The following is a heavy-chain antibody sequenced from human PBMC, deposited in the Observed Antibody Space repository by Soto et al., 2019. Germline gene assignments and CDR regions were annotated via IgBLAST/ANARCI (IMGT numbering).Heavy chain of an antibody. CDR2: IIHSEST. D-gene: IGHD1-26*01. Sequence: SETLSLTCAVYGGSFSAYYWSWVRQPPGKGLEWIGEIIHSESTKYNPSLKSRVTISVGTSKNQFSLKLSSVTAADTAVYYCARQRPTDGRWEFANYYGMDVWGQGTPVTVSS. J-gene: IGHJ6*02. CDR3: ARQRPTDGRWEFANYYGMDV. CDR1: GGSFSAYY. V-gene: IGHV4-34*12.